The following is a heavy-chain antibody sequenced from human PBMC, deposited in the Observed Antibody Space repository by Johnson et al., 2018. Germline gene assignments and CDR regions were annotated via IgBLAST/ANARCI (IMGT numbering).Heavy chain of an antibody. D-gene: IGHD2-2*01. CDR2: ISYDGSTK. J-gene: IGHJ6*02. CDR1: GFTFSSYA. Sequence: QVQLVQSGGGVVQPGRSLRLSCAASGFTFSSYAMHWVRQAPGKGLEWVAVISYDGSTKYYADSVKGRFTISSDNSKNTLYLQMNSLRAEDTAVYYCARAPGSAARYYYYGMDVWGQGTTVTVSS. CDR3: ARAPGSAARYYYYGMDV. V-gene: IGHV3-30-3*01.